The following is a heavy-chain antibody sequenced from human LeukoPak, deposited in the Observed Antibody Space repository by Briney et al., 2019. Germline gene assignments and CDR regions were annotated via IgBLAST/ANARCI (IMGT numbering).Heavy chain of an antibody. CDR3: ARTAGGYYYGHYFDY. Sequence: SETLSLTCTVSGVSISSYYWSWIRQPPGKGREWIGYIYYSGSTNYNPSLKSRVTISVDTSKNQFSLKLSSVTAADTAVYYCARTAGGYYYGHYFDYWGQGTLVTVSS. CDR1: GVSISSYY. V-gene: IGHV4-59*01. CDR2: IYYSGST. D-gene: IGHD3-22*01. J-gene: IGHJ4*02.